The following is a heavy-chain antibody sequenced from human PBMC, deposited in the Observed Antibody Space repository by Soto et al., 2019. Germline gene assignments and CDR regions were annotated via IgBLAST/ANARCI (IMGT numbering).Heavy chain of an antibody. J-gene: IGHJ5*02. CDR1: GFTFSNYW. Sequence: PGGSLRLSCVASGFTFSNYWMHWVRQAPGKGLVWVSRINSDGSTRSYAESVKGRFTISRDNVKNTLYLQMNSLRAEDTAAYYSVTSGGFDHWGQGTLVTVSS. D-gene: IGHD3-16*01. CDR3: VTSGGFDH. CDR2: INSDGSTR. V-gene: IGHV3-74*01.